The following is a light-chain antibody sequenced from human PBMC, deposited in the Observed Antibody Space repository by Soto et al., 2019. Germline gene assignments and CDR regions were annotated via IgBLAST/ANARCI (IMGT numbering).Light chain of an antibody. J-gene: IGKJ4*01. V-gene: IGKV3-20*01. CDR1: QSVSSSY. CDR3: QQYGSSPLT. CDR2: GAS. Sequence: EIVLTQSPGTLSLSPGERATLSCRASQSVSSSYLVWYQQRPGQAPRLLIYGASSRATGIPDRLSGSGSGTDFTLTISRLEPEDFAVYYCQQYGSSPLTFGGGTKVDIK.